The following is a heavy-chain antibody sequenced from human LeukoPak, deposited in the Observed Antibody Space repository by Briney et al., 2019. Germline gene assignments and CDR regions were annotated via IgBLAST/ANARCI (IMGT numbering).Heavy chain of an antibody. CDR2: IYSGGGT. Sequence: PGGSLRLSCAASGFTVSSNYMSWIRQAPGKGLEWVSVIYSGGGTYYAGSVKGRFTISRDNSKNTLYLQMNSLRAEDTAVYYRARDDGSSPYDYWGQGTLVTVSS. CDR3: ARDDGSSPYDY. CDR1: GFTVSSNY. V-gene: IGHV3-66*02. D-gene: IGHD6-6*01. J-gene: IGHJ4*02.